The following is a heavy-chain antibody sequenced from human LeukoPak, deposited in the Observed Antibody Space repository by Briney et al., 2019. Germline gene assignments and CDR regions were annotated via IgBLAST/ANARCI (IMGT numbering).Heavy chain of an antibody. V-gene: IGHV1-2*02. CDR1: GYTFTDYY. D-gene: IGHD3-22*01. CDR3: ARVTYYYDSSVGY. Sequence: ASVKVSCKASGYTFTDYYIHWVRQAPGQGLEWMGWINPNSVATNYAQKFQGRVTMTRDTSISTAYMELSRLRSDDTAVFYCARVTYYYDSSVGYWGQGTLVTVSP. J-gene: IGHJ4*02. CDR2: INPNSVAT.